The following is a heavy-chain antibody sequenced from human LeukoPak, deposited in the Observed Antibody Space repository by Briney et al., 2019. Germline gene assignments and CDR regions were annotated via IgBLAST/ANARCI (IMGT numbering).Heavy chain of an antibody. J-gene: IGHJ3*01. V-gene: IGHV3-21*01. CDR1: GFIFSSYA. Sequence: PGGSLRLSCRASGFIFSSYALNWVRRAPGQGLEWVSSISSSSGDIYYTDSVKGRFTTSRDNARKSLYLQMNSLRVEDTAVYYCVRDYGGSSGAFDLWGQGTMVTVSS. CDR3: VRDYGGSSGAFDL. D-gene: IGHD4-23*01. CDR2: ISSSSGDI.